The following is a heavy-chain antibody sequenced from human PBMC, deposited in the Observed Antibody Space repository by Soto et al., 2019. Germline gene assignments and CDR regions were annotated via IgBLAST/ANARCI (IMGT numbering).Heavy chain of an antibody. CDR3: ARELKYSSSWYPGNYYYYGMDV. D-gene: IGHD6-13*01. CDR1: GYTFTGYY. CDR2: INPNSGGT. V-gene: IGHV1-2*02. J-gene: IGHJ6*02. Sequence: ASVKVSCKASGYTFTGYYMHWVRQAPGQGLEWMGWINPNSGGTNYAQKFQGRVTMTRDTSISTAYMELSRLRSDDTAVYYCARELKYSSSWYPGNYYYYGMDVWGQATTVTVSS.